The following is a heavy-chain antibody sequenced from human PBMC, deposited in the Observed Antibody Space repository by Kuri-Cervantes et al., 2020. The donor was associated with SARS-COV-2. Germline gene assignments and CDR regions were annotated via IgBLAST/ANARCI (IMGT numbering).Heavy chain of an antibody. V-gene: IGHV4-59*08. D-gene: IGHD3-10*01. CDR3: ASLWFGEPGYYFDY. Sequence: SETLSLTCTVSGGSISSYYWSWIRQPPGKGLEWIGYIYYSGSTNYNPSLKSRVTISVDTSKNQFSLKRSSVTAADTAVYYCASLWFGEPGYYFDYWGQGTLVTVSS. CDR1: GGSISSYY. CDR2: IYYSGST. J-gene: IGHJ4*02.